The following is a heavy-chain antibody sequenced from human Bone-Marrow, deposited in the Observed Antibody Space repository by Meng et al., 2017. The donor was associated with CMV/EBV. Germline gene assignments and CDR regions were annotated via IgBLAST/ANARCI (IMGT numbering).Heavy chain of an antibody. CDR2: IKQDGSEK. Sequence: GGSLRLSCAASGFTFSSHWMSWVRQAPGKGLEWVACIKQDGSEKYYVDSVKGRFTISRDNAKDSLYLQMNSLRAEDTAVYYCARKNGMAVWGQGDAVNVSS. CDR3: ARKNGMAV. CDR1: GFTFSSHW. J-gene: IGHJ6*02. V-gene: IGHV3-7*01.